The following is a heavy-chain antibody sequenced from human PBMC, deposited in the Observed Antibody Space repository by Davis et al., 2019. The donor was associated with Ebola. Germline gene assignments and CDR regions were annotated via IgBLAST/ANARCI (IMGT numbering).Heavy chain of an antibody. V-gene: IGHV3-23*01. CDR2: ISSSGGTT. J-gene: IGHJ6*02. Sequence: PGGSLTLSCGASGFTFRSYAISWVRQAPGKGLEWVSSISSSGGTTYYTDSVKGRFTISRDNSKNTLSLQMNSLRADDTAVYYCDARPCRGNTCYTWGEDVWGQGTTVTVSS. D-gene: IGHD2-15*01. CDR3: DARPCRGNTCYTWGEDV. CDR1: GFTFRSYA.